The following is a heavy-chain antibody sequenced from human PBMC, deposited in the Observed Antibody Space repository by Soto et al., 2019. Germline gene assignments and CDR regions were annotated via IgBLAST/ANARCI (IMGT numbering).Heavy chain of an antibody. V-gene: IGHV3-23*01. J-gene: IGHJ6*02. CDR1: GFTFSSYA. Sequence: GGSLRLSCAASGFTFSSYAMSWVRQAPGKGLEWVSAISGSGGSTYYADSVKGRFTISRDNSTNTLYLQMNSLRAEDTAVYYSSSILRYFDWLPYYYYYGMDVWGQGTTVTVSS. CDR3: SSILRYFDWLPYYYYYGMDV. D-gene: IGHD3-9*01. CDR2: ISGSGGST.